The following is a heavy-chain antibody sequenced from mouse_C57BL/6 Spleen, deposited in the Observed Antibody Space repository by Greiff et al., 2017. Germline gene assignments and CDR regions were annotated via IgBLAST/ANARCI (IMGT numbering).Heavy chain of an antibody. CDR1: GFTFSDYG. V-gene: IGHV5-17*01. CDR2: ISSGSSTI. J-gene: IGHJ4*01. CDR3: ARKSSLYYAMDY. D-gene: IGHD1-1*01. Sequence: DVKLVESGGGLVKPGGSLKLSCAASGFTFSDYGMHWVRQAPEKGLEWVAYISSGSSTIYYADTVKGRFTISRDNAKNTLFLQMTSLRSEDTAMYYCARKSSLYYAMDYWGQGTSVTVSS.